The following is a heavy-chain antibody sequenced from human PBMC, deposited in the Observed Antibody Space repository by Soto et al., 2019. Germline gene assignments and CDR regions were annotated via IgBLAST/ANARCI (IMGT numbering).Heavy chain of an antibody. CDR3: ARVMKGYCSGGSCYAFDP. V-gene: IGHV1-18*01. CDR2: ISAYNGNT. D-gene: IGHD2-15*01. Sequence: ASVKVSCKASGYTFTSYGISWVRQAPGQGLEWMGWISAYNGNTNYAQKLQGRVTMTTDTSTSTAYMELRSLRSDDTAVYYCARVMKGYCSGGSCYAFDPWGQGTLVTVSS. CDR1: GYTFTSYG. J-gene: IGHJ5*02.